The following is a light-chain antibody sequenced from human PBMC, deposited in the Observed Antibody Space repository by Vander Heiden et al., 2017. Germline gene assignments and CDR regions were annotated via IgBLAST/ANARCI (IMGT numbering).Light chain of an antibody. Sequence: QSALTQPASVSGSPGQSITISCTGTSSAVGGYNYVSWYQQHPGKAPNLMIYDVSNRPSGVSNRFSGSKSGNTASLTISGLQAEDEADYYCSSYTSSSTLDVFGTGTKVTVL. J-gene: IGLJ1*01. CDR2: DVS. V-gene: IGLV2-14*03. CDR1: SSAVGGYNY. CDR3: SSYTSSSTLDV.